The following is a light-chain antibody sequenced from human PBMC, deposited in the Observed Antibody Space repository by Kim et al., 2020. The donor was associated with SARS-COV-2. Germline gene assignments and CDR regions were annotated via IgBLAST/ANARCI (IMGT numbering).Light chain of an antibody. CDR3: AAWDDSLRGV. J-gene: IGLJ1*01. Sequence: PGQRVTISCSGSDSNIGRHTVNWYQQLPGTAPKLLIYSNNQRPSGVPDRFSGSKSGTSASLAISWLQSEDEADYYCAAWDDSLRGVFGTGTKVTVL. CDR2: SNN. CDR1: DSNIGRHT. V-gene: IGLV1-44*01.